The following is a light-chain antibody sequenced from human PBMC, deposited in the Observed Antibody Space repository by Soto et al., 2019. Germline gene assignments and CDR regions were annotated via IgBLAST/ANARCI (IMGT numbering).Light chain of an antibody. Sequence: EIVLTQSPGTLSLSPGERATLSCRAGQTVSSSFLAWYQQTPGQAPRLLIYAASSRATGIPDRFSGSGSGTDFTLTISRLEPEDFAVYYCQQYGNSPQTFGQGTKVDIK. J-gene: IGKJ1*01. CDR1: QTVSSSF. V-gene: IGKV3-20*01. CDR3: QQYGNSPQT. CDR2: AAS.